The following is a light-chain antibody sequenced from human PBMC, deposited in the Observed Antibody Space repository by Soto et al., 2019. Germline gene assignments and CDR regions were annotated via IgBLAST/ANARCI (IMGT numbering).Light chain of an antibody. CDR2: TAS. J-gene: IGKJ4*01. V-gene: IGKV1D-12*01. Sequence: DIQMTQSPSSVSASVGDRDTITCRASQGVSTWLAWYQQRPGKAPNLLIYTASSLQSGVPSRFSGSGSGTDFTLTISSLQPEDFATYYCQQTTTFPLTFGGGTKVEI. CDR1: QGVSTW. CDR3: QQTTTFPLT.